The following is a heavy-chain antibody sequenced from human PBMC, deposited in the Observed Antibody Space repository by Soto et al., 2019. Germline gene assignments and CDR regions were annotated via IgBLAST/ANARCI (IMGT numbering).Heavy chain of an antibody. CDR1: GGSFSGYY. Sequence: QVQLQQWGAGLLKPSETLSLTCAVYGGSFSGYYWSWIRQPPGTGLEWIGEINHSGSTNYNPSLKRRVAIAVDTSKNQFSLKLSSVTAADTAVYYCARGGEIVVVPAAMLNYFDYWGQGTLVTVSS. CDR2: INHSGST. V-gene: IGHV4-34*01. D-gene: IGHD2-2*01. CDR3: ARGGEIVVVPAAMLNYFDY. J-gene: IGHJ4*02.